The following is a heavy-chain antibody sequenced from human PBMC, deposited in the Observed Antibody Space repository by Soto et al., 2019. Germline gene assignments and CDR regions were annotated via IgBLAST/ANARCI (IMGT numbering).Heavy chain of an antibody. J-gene: IGHJ6*02. CDR3: AKLLGDFWSGYYRYYGMDV. D-gene: IGHD3-3*01. CDR1: GFNFSYNA. Sequence: GGSLRLSCVASGFNFSYNAMSWVRQAPGKGLQWVSTISGSGEKTYYADSVKGRFTISSDRSKNTLYLQMDSLRADDTAVYYCAKLLGDFWSGYYRYYGMDVWGQGTTVTVSS. V-gene: IGHV3-23*01. CDR2: ISGSGEKT.